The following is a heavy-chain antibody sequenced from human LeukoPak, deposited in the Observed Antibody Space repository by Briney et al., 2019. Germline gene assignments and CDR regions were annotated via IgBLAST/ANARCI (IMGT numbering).Heavy chain of an antibody. Sequence: SETLSLTCTVSGGSISPYYWNWIRQPPGKGLEWIGFIYYSGSTNYNPSLKSRLTISLDTSKSQFSLKLTSVTAADTAVYYCARVSLVLTPRDYGMDVWGQGTTVTVSS. CDR2: IYYSGST. V-gene: IGHV4-59*08. CDR1: GGSISPYY. J-gene: IGHJ6*02. D-gene: IGHD3-10*01. CDR3: ARVSLVLTPRDYGMDV.